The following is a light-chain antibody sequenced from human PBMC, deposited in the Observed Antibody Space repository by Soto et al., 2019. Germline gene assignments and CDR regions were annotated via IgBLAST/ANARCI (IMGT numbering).Light chain of an antibody. J-gene: IGKJ2*01. Sequence: EIVLTQSPGTLSLSPRERATLSCRASQSVYNSYLAWYQQKPGQAPRLLINGASNRATGIPDRFSGSGSGTDFTLTISRLEPEDFAVYYCQQYGSPPHTFGQGTKLEIK. CDR2: GAS. CDR1: QSVYNSY. V-gene: IGKV3-20*01. CDR3: QQYGSPPHT.